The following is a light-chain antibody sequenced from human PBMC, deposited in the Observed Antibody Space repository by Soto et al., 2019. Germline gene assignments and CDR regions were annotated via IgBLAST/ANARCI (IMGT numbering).Light chain of an antibody. CDR3: QQRSTL. CDR1: QSVSSY. CDR2: DAS. V-gene: IGKV3-11*01. Sequence: EIVLTQSPATLSLSPGGRATLSCRASQSVSSYLAWYQQKPGQPPRLLIYDASTRATGIPARFSGSGSGTDFTLTISSLEPEDFAVYYCQQRSTLFGPGTKVDI. J-gene: IGKJ3*01.